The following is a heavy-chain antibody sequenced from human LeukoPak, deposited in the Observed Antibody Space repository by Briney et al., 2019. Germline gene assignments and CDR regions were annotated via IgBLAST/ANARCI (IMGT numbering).Heavy chain of an antibody. CDR3: AREVATMPELFDY. CDR1: SGSISSYY. Sequence: SQTLSLTCTVSSGSISSYYWSWIRQPPGKGLEWIGYIYYSGSTNYNPSLKSRVTISVDTSKNQFSLKLSSVTAADTAVYYCAREVATMPELFDYWGQGTLVTVSS. V-gene: IGHV4-59*01. J-gene: IGHJ4*02. CDR2: IYYSGST. D-gene: IGHD5-24*01.